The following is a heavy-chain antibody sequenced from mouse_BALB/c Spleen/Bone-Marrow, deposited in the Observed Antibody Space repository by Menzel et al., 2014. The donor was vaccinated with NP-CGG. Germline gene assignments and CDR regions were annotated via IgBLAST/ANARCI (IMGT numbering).Heavy chain of an antibody. Sequence: QVQLKQSGPGLVGPSQSLSIACTVSGFSLSSHDISWIRQPPGKGLEWLGVTWTGRGTNYNSVFMSRLSISKDNSKNQVFLKMNSLQPDDTAIYYCVRGGRYKGFVYWGQGTPLPVSS. D-gene: IGHD1-1*02. CDR3: VRGGRYKGFVY. J-gene: IGHJ2*01. CDR1: GFSLSSHD. V-gene: IGHV2-9-2*01. CDR2: TWTGRGT.